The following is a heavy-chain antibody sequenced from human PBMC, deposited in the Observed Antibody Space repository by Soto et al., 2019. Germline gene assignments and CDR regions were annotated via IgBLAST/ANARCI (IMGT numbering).Heavy chain of an antibody. Sequence: VASVKVSCKASGSTFRNHIITWVRQAPGQGLEWMGRVIPMLDITNYAQKFQGRVTITADKSTTTAYMEVSSLSSEDTAVYYCVRDSPIGSTFSGHDDIDSWGQGTLVTVSS. D-gene: IGHD5-12*01. V-gene: IGHV1-69*04. CDR1: GSTFRNHI. CDR3: VRDSPIGSTFSGHDDIDS. CDR2: VIPMLDIT. J-gene: IGHJ4*02.